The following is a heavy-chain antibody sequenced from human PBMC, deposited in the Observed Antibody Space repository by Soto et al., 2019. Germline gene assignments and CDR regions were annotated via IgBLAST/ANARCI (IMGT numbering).Heavy chain of an antibody. Sequence: QVPLVQSGAEVKKPGASVKVSCKASGYTFTSYDINWVRQATGQGLEWMGWMNPNSGNTGYAQKFQGRVTMTRNTSIRPAYMVLSSLRSEYLAVYYCARVPFRGVPHDAFDIWGQGPMVTVSS. V-gene: IGHV1-8*01. CDR2: MNPNSGNT. CDR1: GYTFTSYD. D-gene: IGHD3-10*01. J-gene: IGHJ3*02. CDR3: ARVPFRGVPHDAFDI.